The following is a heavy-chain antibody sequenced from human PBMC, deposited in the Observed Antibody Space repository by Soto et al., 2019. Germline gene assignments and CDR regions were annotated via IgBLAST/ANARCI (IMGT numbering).Heavy chain of an antibody. CDR1: GETFSGYY. D-gene: IGHD3-3*01. Sequence: ASEPLFLTGAVYGETFSGYYYTWIGKRPGKGVEWIGETSHSGITNYNPSLKSRVTISVDTSSNQFSLNLTSVTAADTAVYYCARGDCDFWSSYCRGPRADVWGQGTTVIVSS. CDR3: ARGDCDFWSSYCRGPRADV. CDR2: TSHSGIT. J-gene: IGHJ6*02. V-gene: IGHV4-34*01.